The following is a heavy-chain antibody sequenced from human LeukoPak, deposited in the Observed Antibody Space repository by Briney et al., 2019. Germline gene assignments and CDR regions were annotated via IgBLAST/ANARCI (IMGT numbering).Heavy chain of an antibody. V-gene: IGHV3-23*01. D-gene: IGHD3-10*01. Sequence: GGSLRLSCAASGFTFSSYTMNWVRQAPGRGLEWVSAISGSGGSTYYADSVKGRFTISRDNSKNTLYLQMNSLRAEDTAVYYCAKDHYYGSGSYPRYFQHWGQGTLVTVSS. CDR1: GFTFSSYT. CDR3: AKDHYYGSGSYPRYFQH. CDR2: ISGSGGST. J-gene: IGHJ1*01.